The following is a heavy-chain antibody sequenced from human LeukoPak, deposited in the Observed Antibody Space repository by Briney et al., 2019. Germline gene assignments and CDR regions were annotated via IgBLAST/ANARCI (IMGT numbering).Heavy chain of an antibody. V-gene: IGHV3-23*01. Sequence: GGSLRLSCAASGFTFSSYAMSWVRQAPGKGLEWVSTISNSDYSTYYTDSVKGRFTISRDNSKNTLYLQMDSLRAEDTALYYCAKAPSIAAAHFDYWGQGTLVTVSS. J-gene: IGHJ4*02. CDR3: AKAPSIAAAHFDY. D-gene: IGHD6-13*01. CDR1: GFTFSSYA. CDR2: ISNSDYST.